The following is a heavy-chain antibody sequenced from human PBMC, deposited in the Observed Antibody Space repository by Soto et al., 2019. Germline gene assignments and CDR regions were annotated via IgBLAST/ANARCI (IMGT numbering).Heavy chain of an antibody. V-gene: IGHV5-51*01. J-gene: IGHJ4*02. CDR3: ARPSDVGLASSFDY. Sequence: PGESLKISCKGSGYSFTSYWISWVRQMPGTGLEWMGIIYPGNSNTRYSPSFQGQVTMSADKSISTAYLQWSSLRASDTAIYYCARPSDVGLASSFDYWGQGSQVTVSS. CDR2: IYPGNSNT. CDR1: GYSFTSYW.